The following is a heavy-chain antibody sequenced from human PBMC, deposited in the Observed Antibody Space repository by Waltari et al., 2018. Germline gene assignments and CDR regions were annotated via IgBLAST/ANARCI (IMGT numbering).Heavy chain of an antibody. Sequence: EVQLVQSGAEVKKPGESLKISCKGSGYSFTSYWIGWVRQMPGKGLEWMGIIYPGDSHTRYSPSSKGQVTISGSTSISTANLQWSSLKASDTAMYYCARHGVGYGGNPLTNWFDPWGQGTLVTVSS. J-gene: IGHJ5*02. CDR1: GYSFTSYW. D-gene: IGHD2-15*01. CDR2: IYPGDSHT. V-gene: IGHV5-51*01. CDR3: ARHGVGYGGNPLTNWFDP.